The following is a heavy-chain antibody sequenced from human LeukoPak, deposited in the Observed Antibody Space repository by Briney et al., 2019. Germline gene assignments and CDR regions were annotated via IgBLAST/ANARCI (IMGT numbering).Heavy chain of an antibody. CDR2: IIPIFGIA. V-gene: IGHV1-69*13. CDR1: GGTFSSYA. D-gene: IGHD3-22*01. Sequence: GASVKVSCKASGGTFSSYAISWVRQAPGQGLEWMGGIIPIFGIANYAQKFQGRVTITADESTSTAYMELSSLRSEDTAVYYCARGGYYDSSGYYLDYWGQGTLVTVSS. J-gene: IGHJ4*02. CDR3: ARGGYYDSSGYYLDY.